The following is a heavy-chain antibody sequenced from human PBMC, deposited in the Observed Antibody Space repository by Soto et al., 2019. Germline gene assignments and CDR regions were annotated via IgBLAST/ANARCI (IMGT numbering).Heavy chain of an antibody. D-gene: IGHD3-22*01. CDR2: IKPRSDTT. J-gene: IGHJ4*02. Sequence: ASVKVSCKASGYTFTSYYIHWVRQAPGQGLEWMGIIKPRSDTTTYAQKFQGRIAMTRDTSMSTIYMELSSLRSEDTAVYYCARDSYYYDSHDYVFIAYWGQGTQVTVSS. CDR3: ARDSYYYDSHDYVFIAY. CDR1: GYTFTSYY. V-gene: IGHV1-46*01.